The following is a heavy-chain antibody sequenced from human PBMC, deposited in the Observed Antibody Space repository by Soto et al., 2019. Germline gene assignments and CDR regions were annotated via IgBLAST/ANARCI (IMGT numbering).Heavy chain of an antibody. Sequence: SETLSLTCTVSSGSISGYYLSWIRQPPGKGPEWIGYIYYSGTYNPSLKSRVTISVDTSKNQFSLKMNSVTAADTAVYYCARHNPRDNWNYDYWSQGTLVTVSS. J-gene: IGHJ4*02. CDR2: IYYSG. CDR1: SGSISGYY. V-gene: IGHV4-59*08. D-gene: IGHD1-7*01. CDR3: ARHNPRDNWNYDY.